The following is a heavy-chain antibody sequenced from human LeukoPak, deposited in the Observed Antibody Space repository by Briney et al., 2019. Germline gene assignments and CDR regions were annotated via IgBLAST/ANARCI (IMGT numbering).Heavy chain of an antibody. D-gene: IGHD5-18*01. Sequence: PGGSLRLSCAASGFRFSDSWMSWVRQAPGQGLEWVANIKLDGNEKYYVDSVKGRFTISRDNAKNSLYLQMNSLRAEDTAVYYCAKDISPGGLEGYSYGLYYFDYWGQGTLVTVSS. J-gene: IGHJ4*02. V-gene: IGHV3-7*01. CDR1: GFRFSDSW. CDR3: AKDISPGGLEGYSYGLYYFDY. CDR2: IKLDGNEK.